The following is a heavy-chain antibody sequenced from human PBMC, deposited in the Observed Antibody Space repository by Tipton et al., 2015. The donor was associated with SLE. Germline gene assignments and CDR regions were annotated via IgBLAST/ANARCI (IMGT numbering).Heavy chain of an antibody. CDR2: IYYSGST. J-gene: IGHJ3*02. D-gene: IGHD5-24*01. Sequence: TLSLTCTVSGGSISRGGYYWSWIRQHPGKGLEWIGYIYYSGSTYYNPSLKSRVTISVDTSKNQFSLKLSSVTAADTAVYYCARDRMAGHHDAFDIWGQGTMVTVSS. CDR1: GGSISRGGYY. V-gene: IGHV4-31*03. CDR3: ARDRMAGHHDAFDI.